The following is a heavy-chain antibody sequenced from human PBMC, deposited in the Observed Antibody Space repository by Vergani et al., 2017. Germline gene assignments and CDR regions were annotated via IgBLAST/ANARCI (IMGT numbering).Heavy chain of an antibody. Sequence: EVRLVESGGGFVQPGGSLRLSCATSGFTLSDYWIDWVRQAPGKGLEWVSYISSSSSTIYYADSVKGRFTISRDNAKNSLYLQMNSLRAEDTAVYYCARDIGRNYCYCGKDVWGQGTTVTVSS. CDR2: ISSSSSTI. D-gene: IGHD3-10*01. V-gene: IGHV3-48*01. CDR1: GFTLSDYW. CDR3: ARDIGRNYCYCGKDV. J-gene: IGHJ6*02.